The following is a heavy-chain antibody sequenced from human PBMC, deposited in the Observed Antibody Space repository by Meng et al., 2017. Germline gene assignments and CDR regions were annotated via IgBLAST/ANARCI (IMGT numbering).Heavy chain of an antibody. J-gene: IGHJ1*01. D-gene: IGHD6-13*01. Sequence: QLSCNGPGHTLVKPTPPLTLPCTFSCFSLSTSGVVVGWIRQPPGKALEWLALIYWNDDKRYSPSLKSRLTTTKETSKNQVVLTMTNMDPVDTATYYCAHIPYSSSWYEYFQHWGQGTLVTVSS. CDR1: CFSLSTSGVV. CDR3: AHIPYSSSWYEYFQH. CDR2: IYWNDDK. V-gene: IGHV2-5*01.